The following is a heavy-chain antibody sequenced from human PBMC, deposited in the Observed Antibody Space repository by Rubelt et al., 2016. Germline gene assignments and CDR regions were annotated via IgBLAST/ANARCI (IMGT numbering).Heavy chain of an antibody. CDR3: AKGGSDWLSYYLFDS. D-gene: IGHD3-9*01. CDR2: IVASGGRT. CDR1: GFISSNYA. J-gene: IGHJ4*02. V-gene: IGHV3-23*04. Sequence: EVQLVESGGGLVQPGGSLRLSCAASGFISSNYAISWVRQAPGKGLEWVSVIVASGGRTYYADSVDGRSTISRDNSKNTVALQVSSLRAEDTAVYYCAKGGSDWLSYYLFDSWGQGTLVTVSS.